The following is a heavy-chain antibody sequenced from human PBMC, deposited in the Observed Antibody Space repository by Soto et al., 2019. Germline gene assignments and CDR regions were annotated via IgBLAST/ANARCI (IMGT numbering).Heavy chain of an antibody. CDR2: INPSGGST. V-gene: IGHV1-46*03. J-gene: IGHJ4*02. Sequence: QVQLVQSGAEVKKPGASVKVSCKASGYTFTSYYMHWVRQAPGQGLEWMGIINPSGGSTSYAQKFQGRVTMSRDTSTSTVYMELSSLRSEDTAVYYCAKSRLVVPAASFDYLGQGTLVTVSS. CDR1: GYTFTSYY. D-gene: IGHD2-2*01. CDR3: AKSRLVVPAASFDY.